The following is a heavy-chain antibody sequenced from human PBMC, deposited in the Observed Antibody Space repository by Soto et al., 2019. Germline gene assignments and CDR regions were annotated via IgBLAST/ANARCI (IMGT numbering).Heavy chain of an antibody. J-gene: IGHJ1*01. CDR3: AKRLRYCISGSGYVDGFQK. V-gene: IGHV5-51*01. CDR1: GYSFTNYS. CDR2: IYPGDSDT. D-gene: IGHD2-2*01. Sequence: GESLKISCKGSGYSFTNYSIDWVRQMPGKGLEWMGAIYPGDSDTSYSPSFKGKVTISADNSITTAYLQWSSLKASDTAMYYCAKRLRYCISGSGYVDGFQKGGQGSLVT.